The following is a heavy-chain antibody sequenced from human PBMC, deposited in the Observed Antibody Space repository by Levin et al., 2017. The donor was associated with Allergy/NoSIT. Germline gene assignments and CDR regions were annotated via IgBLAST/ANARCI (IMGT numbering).Heavy chain of an antibody. CDR1: GFTFSSYW. D-gene: IGHD3-3*01. CDR3: TRDLGYRITIFGF. V-gene: IGHV3-7*01. Sequence: GESLKISCAASGFTFSSYWMTWVRQAPGKGLEWVANIKPDGSEKYYVDSVEGRFTISRDNARNSLSLQMNSLRTEDTAVYFCTRDLGYRITIFGFWGKGTTVTVSS. CDR2: IKPDGSEK. J-gene: IGHJ6*04.